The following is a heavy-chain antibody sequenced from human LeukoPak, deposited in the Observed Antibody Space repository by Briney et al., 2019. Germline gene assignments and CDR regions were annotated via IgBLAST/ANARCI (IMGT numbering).Heavy chain of an antibody. D-gene: IGHD2-15*01. V-gene: IGHV4-4*07. J-gene: IGHJ4*02. CDR1: GGSISRFY. CDR3: VRDHCSGFSCYHRD. CDR2: LTSSGGT. Sequence: SETLSLTCTVSGGSISRFYWSWIRLPAGKGLEWIGRLTSSGGTDYNPSLRSRVTLSVDTPKSQFSLKLNSVTAADTAIYYCVRDHCSGFSCYHRDWGQGTLVTVSS.